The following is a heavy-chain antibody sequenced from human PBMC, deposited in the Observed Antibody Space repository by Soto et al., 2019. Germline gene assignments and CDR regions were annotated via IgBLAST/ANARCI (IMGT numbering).Heavy chain of an antibody. CDR2: IYYSGST. D-gene: IGHD7-27*01. V-gene: IGHV4-31*03. J-gene: IGHJ4*02. CDR1: GGSISSGGYY. CDR3: ARRKAKVSNLDY. Sequence: SETLSLTCTVSGGSISSGGYYWSWIRQHPGKGLEWIGYIYYSGSTYYNPSLKSRVTISVDTSKNQFSLKLSSVTAADTAVYYCARRKAKVSNLDYWGQGTLVTVSS.